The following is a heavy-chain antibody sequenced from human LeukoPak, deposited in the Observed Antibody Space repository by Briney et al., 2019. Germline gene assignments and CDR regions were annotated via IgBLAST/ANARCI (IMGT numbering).Heavy chain of an antibody. CDR1: GGSFSGYY. V-gene: IGHV4-34*01. D-gene: IGHD3-10*01. CDR3: ARGTYYYGSGSYTNWFDP. Sequence: PSETLSLTCAVYGGSFSGYYWSWIRQPPRKGLEWIGEINHSGSTNYNPSLKSRVTISVDTSKNQFSLKLSSVTAADTAVYYCARGTYYYGSGSYTNWFDPWGQGTLVTVSS. CDR2: INHSGST. J-gene: IGHJ5*02.